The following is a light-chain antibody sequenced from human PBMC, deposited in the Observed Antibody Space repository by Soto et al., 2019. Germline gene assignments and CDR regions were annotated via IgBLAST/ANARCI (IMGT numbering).Light chain of an antibody. V-gene: IGKV3-20*01. J-gene: IGKJ1*01. CDR1: QSLSNNF. CDR2: GAT. Sequence: EVVLTQSPDTMSLSPGEGDTLSCRASQSLSNNFLAWYQQKPGQAPRLLIYGATSRATGVPDRFSGSGSGTEFALTINSLQSEDSAVYYCQQYGSSPRTFGQGTKVDIK. CDR3: QQYGSSPRT.